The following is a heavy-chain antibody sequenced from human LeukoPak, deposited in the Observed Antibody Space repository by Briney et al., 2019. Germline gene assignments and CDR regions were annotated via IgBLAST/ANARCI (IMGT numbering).Heavy chain of an antibody. J-gene: IGHJ4*02. CDR1: GGSISTYY. CDR3: GRLNLPAVSEAFDY. Sequence: PSETLSLTCTVSGGSISTYYWSWIRQPAGKGLEWIGRIHSSGTTHYNPSLRSRVTLSIDTSKNQFSLKLSSVTAADTAVYYCGRLNLPAVSEAFDYWGQGTLVTVSS. CDR2: IHSSGTT. D-gene: IGHD2-2*01. V-gene: IGHV4-4*07.